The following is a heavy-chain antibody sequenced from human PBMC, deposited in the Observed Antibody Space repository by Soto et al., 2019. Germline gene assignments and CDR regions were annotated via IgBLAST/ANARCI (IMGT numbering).Heavy chain of an antibody. D-gene: IGHD1-1*01. J-gene: IGHJ6*02. Sequence: SETLSLTCTVSGDSISSADYYWSWIRQTPGKGLEWIGHIFYSGTTYYNPALKSRLTISVDTSKNHFSLRLTSVTAADTAVYYCARDLWVEPELYYYGMDVWGQGTTVTVSS. CDR2: IFYSGTT. CDR3: ARDLWVEPELYYYGMDV. CDR1: GDSISSADYY. V-gene: IGHV4-30-4*01.